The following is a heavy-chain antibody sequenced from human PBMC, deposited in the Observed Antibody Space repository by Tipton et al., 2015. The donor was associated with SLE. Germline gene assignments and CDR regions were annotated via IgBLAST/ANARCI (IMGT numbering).Heavy chain of an antibody. J-gene: IGHJ3*01. CDR2: VSRGGNST. CDR3: VREENAFNL. Sequence: SLRLSCAASGFTFSTYAMHWVRQVPGKGLVWVSHVSRGGNSTMYADSVKGRFTISRDNAKNTVYLQMNSLSAEDTAVYYCVREENAFNLWGQGTMVTVSS. CDR1: GFTFSTYA. V-gene: IGHV3-74*03.